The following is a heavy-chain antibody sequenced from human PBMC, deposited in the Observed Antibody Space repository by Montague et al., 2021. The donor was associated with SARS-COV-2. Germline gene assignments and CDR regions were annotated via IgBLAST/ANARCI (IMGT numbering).Heavy chain of an antibody. D-gene: IGHD3-22*01. J-gene: IGHJ4*02. Sequence: SETLSLTCAVYGGSFSGYYWSWVRQAPGKGLEWIGEINHSGSTHXNPSRRGRVSMSVDTSKNQFSLKMSSVTAADTAVFYCARSREEFTSIAVIITGGMHYFDSWGQGTLVTVSS. V-gene: IGHV4-34*01. CDR1: GGSFSGYY. CDR2: INHSGST. CDR3: ARSREEFTSIAVIITGGMHYFDS.